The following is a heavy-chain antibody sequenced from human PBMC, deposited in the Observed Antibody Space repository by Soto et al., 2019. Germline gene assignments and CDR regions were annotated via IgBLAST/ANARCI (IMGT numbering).Heavy chain of an antibody. CDR2: IIPVFGAA. D-gene: IGHD3-3*01. Sequence: SVKVSCKASGATLDTFINYGITWVRQAPGQGLEWMGGIIPVFGAANHAQKFQGRVTMTEDTSTDTAYMELSSLRSEDTAVYYCATSLTRIFADAFDIWGQGTMVTVSS. CDR1: GATLDTFINYG. V-gene: IGHV1-69*06. CDR3: ATSLTRIFADAFDI. J-gene: IGHJ3*02.